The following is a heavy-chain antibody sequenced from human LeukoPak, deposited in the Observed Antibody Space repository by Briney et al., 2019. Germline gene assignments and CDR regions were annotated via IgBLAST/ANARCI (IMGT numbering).Heavy chain of an antibody. D-gene: IGHD3-10*01. CDR1: GFTFSSYG. V-gene: IGHV3-30*02. Sequence: GGSLRLSCAASGFTFSSYGMHWVRQAPGKGLEWVAFIRYDRSNKYYADSVRGRFTISRDNSKNTLYLQMNSLRAEDTAVYYCARTWHYYGSENYYKTFDYWGQGTLVTVSS. CDR2: IRYDRSNK. CDR3: ARTWHYYGSENYYKTFDY. J-gene: IGHJ4*02.